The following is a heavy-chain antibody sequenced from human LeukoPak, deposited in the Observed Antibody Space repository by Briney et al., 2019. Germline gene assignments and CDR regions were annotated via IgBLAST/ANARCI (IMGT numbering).Heavy chain of an antibody. CDR1: GGSFSGYY. D-gene: IGHD6-19*01. J-gene: IGHJ6*02. Sequence: NPSETLSLTCAVYGGSFSGYYWSWIRQPPGKGLEWIGEINHSGSTNYNPYFKSRVTISVDTSKNQFSLKLSSVTAADTAVYYCASLGIAVAGTRKQPYYYDGMDVWGQGTTVTVSS. V-gene: IGHV4-34*01. CDR3: ASLGIAVAGTRKQPYYYDGMDV. CDR2: INHSGST.